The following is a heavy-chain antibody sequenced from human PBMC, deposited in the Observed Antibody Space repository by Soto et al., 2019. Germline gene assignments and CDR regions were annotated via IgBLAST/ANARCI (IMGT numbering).Heavy chain of an antibody. Sequence: GGSLRLSCAASGFTFSSYAMSWVRQAPGKGLEWVSAISGSGGSTYYADSVKGRFTISRDNSKNTLYLQMNSLRAEDTAVYYCAKVYRVVVAATPHARVQDVWGQGTTVTVSS. D-gene: IGHD2-15*01. CDR1: GFTFSSYA. V-gene: IGHV3-23*01. J-gene: IGHJ6*02. CDR3: AKVYRVVVAATPHARVQDV. CDR2: ISGSGGST.